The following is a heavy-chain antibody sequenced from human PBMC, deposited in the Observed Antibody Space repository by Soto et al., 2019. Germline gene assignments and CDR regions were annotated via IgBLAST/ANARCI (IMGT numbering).Heavy chain of an antibody. V-gene: IGHV1-58*01. D-gene: IGHD1-20*01. CDR2: IVVGSGNT. Sequence: SAKVSCKASGFTFTSSAVQWVRQARGQRLEWIGWIVVGSGNTNYAQKFQERVTITRDMSTSTAYMELSSLRSEDTAVYYCAGTYNSKYYYYGMDVWGQGTTVTVSS. J-gene: IGHJ6*02. CDR3: AGTYNSKYYYYGMDV. CDR1: GFTFTSSA.